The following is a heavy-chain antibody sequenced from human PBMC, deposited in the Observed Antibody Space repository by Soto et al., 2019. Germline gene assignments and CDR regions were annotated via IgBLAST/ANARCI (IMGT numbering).Heavy chain of an antibody. CDR3: AREVAADGTFREDVFDI. Sequence: QVHLVQSGAEVKKPGSSVKVSCKASGGTFSNHAINWVRQAPGQGLEWMGRIIPIFTTTNYAQKFQGRVTITADESTITAYMELSSLKLDDTAVYYCAREVAADGTFREDVFDIWGQGTLVTVSS. CDR1: GGTFSNHA. D-gene: IGHD6-13*01. J-gene: IGHJ3*02. V-gene: IGHV1-69*12. CDR2: IIPIFTTT.